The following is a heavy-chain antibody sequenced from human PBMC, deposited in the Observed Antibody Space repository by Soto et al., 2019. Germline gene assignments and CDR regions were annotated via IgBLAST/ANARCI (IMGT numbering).Heavy chain of an antibody. CDR2: TWYDGSNK. CDR1: GFTFSSYD. Sequence: GGSLRLSCAASGFTFSSYDMHWVRQAPGKGLEWVAITWYDGSNKYYADSVKGRFTISRDNSKNTLYLQMNSLRAEDTAVYYCAKDRNCSGGSCYFGYYYYGMDVWGQGTTVTVSS. V-gene: IGHV3-30*02. J-gene: IGHJ6*02. CDR3: AKDRNCSGGSCYFGYYYYGMDV. D-gene: IGHD2-15*01.